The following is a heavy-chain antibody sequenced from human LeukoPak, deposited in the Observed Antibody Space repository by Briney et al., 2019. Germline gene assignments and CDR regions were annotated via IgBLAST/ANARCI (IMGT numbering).Heavy chain of an antibody. J-gene: IGHJ4*02. CDR1: GDSVSSNSVS. D-gene: IGHD2/OR15-2a*01. CDR2: TYYRSKWYS. V-gene: IGHV6-1*01. CDR3: ARSYYFGLDY. Sequence: SQTLSLTCAISGDSVSSNSVSWNWIRQSPSRGLEWLGRTYYRSKWYSDYAVSVKSRITINPDTSKTQFSLQLNSVTPEDTAVYYCARSYYFGLDYWGQGTLVTVSS.